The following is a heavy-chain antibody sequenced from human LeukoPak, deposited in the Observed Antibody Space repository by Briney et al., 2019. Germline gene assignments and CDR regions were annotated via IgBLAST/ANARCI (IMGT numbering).Heavy chain of an antibody. CDR1: GGTFSSYA. V-gene: IGHV1-69*04. CDR3: ARDAIAVATTDY. Sequence: SVKVSCKASGGTFSSYAISWVRQTPGQGLEWMGRIIPILGIANYAQKFQGRVTITADKSTSTAYMELSSLRSEDTAVYYCARDAIAVATTDYWGQGTLVTVSS. CDR2: IIPILGIA. J-gene: IGHJ4*02. D-gene: IGHD6-19*01.